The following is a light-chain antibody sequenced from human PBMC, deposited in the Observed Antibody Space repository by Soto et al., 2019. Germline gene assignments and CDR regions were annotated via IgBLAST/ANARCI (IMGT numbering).Light chain of an antibody. Sequence: QSALTQPASVSGSPGQSITISCSGTSSDVGKYNLVSWYQQHPGKAPTLMIFEGSQRPSGFSNRFSGSKSGNTASLTISGLQAEDEADYYCCSYAGTGTLVFGGGTKVTVL. J-gene: IGLJ2*01. CDR1: SSDVGKYNL. V-gene: IGLV2-23*01. CDR3: CSYAGTGTLV. CDR2: EGS.